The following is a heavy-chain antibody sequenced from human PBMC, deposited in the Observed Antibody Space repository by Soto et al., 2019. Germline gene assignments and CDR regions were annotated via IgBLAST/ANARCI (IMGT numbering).Heavy chain of an antibody. Sequence: EVQLVESGGGLIQPGGSLNLSCAASGLPVSTNYMSWVRQAPGKGLEWVSVIYNDGKTYYADSVKGRFTISRDASKNTLHLQMDSLRDEDPAVYYCVRPLPSGQNYGMDVWGQGTTVTVAS. CDR2: IYNDGKT. CDR1: GLPVSTNY. CDR3: VRPLPSGQNYGMDV. J-gene: IGHJ6*02. D-gene: IGHD3-10*01. V-gene: IGHV3-53*01.